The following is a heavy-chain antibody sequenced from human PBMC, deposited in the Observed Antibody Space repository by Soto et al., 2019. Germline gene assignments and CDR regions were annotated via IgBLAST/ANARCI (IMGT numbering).Heavy chain of an antibody. Sequence: QVQLLQSGAEVKKPGSSVRVSCEASGGTFRTYAISWVRQAPGQGLEWMGEIIPIFGTVNYAQKFQGRVTLTADESSTPVYLALRSLRSEDTAVYYCAKGAVAGTPTSYYYSGMDVWGQGTTVTVSS. CDR3: AKGAVAGTPTSYYYSGMDV. V-gene: IGHV1-69*12. D-gene: IGHD1-1*01. CDR2: IIPIFGTV. CDR1: GGTFRTYA. J-gene: IGHJ6*02.